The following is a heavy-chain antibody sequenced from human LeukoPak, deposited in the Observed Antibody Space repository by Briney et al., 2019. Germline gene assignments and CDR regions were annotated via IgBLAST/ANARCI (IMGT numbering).Heavy chain of an antibody. Sequence: GASVKVSCKASGYTFTGYYMHWVRQAPGQGLEWMGWINPNSGGTNYAQKFQGRVTMTRDTSISTAYMELSRLRSDDTAVYYCARQSGIIAVAGHDWFDPWGQGTLVTVSS. V-gene: IGHV1-2*02. CDR1: GYTFTGYY. CDR2: INPNSGGT. CDR3: ARQSGIIAVAGHDWFDP. J-gene: IGHJ5*02. D-gene: IGHD6-19*01.